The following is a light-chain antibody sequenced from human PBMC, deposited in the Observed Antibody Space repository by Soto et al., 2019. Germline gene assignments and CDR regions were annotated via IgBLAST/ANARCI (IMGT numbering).Light chain of an antibody. J-gene: IGKJ1*01. CDR1: QSLVYSDGNTY. Sequence: DIVLTQTPLSSPVTLGQPASISCRSSQSLVYSDGNTYLSWLQQRPGQPPRLLIYRVSNLFSGVPDTFSGSGAGTDFTLKINRVEAEDVRVYYCVRFSLFPWTFGQGTKVEIK. CDR2: RVS. V-gene: IGKV2-24*01. CDR3: VRFSLFPWT.